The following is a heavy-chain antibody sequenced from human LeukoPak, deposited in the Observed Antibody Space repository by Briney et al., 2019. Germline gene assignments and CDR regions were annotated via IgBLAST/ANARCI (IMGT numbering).Heavy chain of an antibody. J-gene: IGHJ4*02. Sequence: ASVKVSRKASGYTFTSYYMHWVRQAPGQGLEWMGIINPSGGSTSYAQKFQGRVTMPRDTSTSTVYMELSSLRSEDTAVYYCARTYDSGGYYDYWGQGTLVTVSS. CDR2: INPSGGST. V-gene: IGHV1-46*01. D-gene: IGHD3-22*01. CDR1: GYTFTSYY. CDR3: ARTYDSGGYYDY.